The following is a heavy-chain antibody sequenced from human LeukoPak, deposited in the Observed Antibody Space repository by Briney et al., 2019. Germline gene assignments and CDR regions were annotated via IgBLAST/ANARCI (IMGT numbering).Heavy chain of an antibody. J-gene: IGHJ4*02. CDR3: AKDRGAVAGLFDY. D-gene: IGHD6-19*01. V-gene: IGHV3-9*01. CDR1: GFTFDEYA. Sequence: GGSLRLSCAVSGFTFDEYAMHWVRQAPGKGLEWVSGISWNSGSIGYADSVKGRFTISRDNAKNSLYLQMNSLRAEDTALYYCAKDRGAVAGLFDYWGQGTLVTVSS. CDR2: ISWNSGSI.